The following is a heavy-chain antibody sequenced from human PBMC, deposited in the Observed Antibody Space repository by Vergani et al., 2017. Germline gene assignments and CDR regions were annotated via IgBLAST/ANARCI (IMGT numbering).Heavy chain of an antibody. CDR3: AKGGRSEGAGTFRGLVI. Sequence: EVQMVESGGGLDKPGGSLRLSCVASGFTFSSYGMHWVRQAPGKGLEWVSTLSASDRRTHYADSVKGRFTISRDKSKNTLCLHMNSLRPEDPAVYYCAKGGRSEGAGTFRGLVIWGEGTMVTVSS. D-gene: IGHD6-19*01. CDR2: LSASDRRT. V-gene: IGHV3-23*04. CDR1: GFTFSSYG. J-gene: IGHJ3*02.